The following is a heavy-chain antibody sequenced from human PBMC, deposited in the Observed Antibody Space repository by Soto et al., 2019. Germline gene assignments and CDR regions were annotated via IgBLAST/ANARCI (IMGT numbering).Heavy chain of an antibody. CDR2: IGSDGGNT. D-gene: IGHD5-18*01. CDR3: ARGDPYSDTLRHDAFDI. V-gene: IGHV3-64*01. Sequence: EVQLVESGGGLVQPGGSLRLSCAASGFTFSSYAMHWVRQAPGKGLEYVSAIGSDGGNTYYANSVKDRFTISRDNSKNTQYLQMGSLRTEDMAVYYCARGDPYSDTLRHDAFDIWGQGTMVTVSS. CDR1: GFTFSSYA. J-gene: IGHJ3*02.